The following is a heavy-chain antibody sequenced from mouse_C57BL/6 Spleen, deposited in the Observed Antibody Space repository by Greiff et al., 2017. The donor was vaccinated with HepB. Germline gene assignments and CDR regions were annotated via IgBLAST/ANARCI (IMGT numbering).Heavy chain of an antibody. Sequence: VMLVESGPGLVQPSQSLSITCTVSGFSLTSYGVHWVRQSPGKGLEWLGVIWSGGSTDYNAAFISRLSISKDNSKSQVFFKMNSLQADDTAIYYCARKFDGYWGYAMDYWGQGTSVTVSS. CDR3: ARKFDGYWGYAMDY. CDR1: GFSLTSYG. J-gene: IGHJ4*01. V-gene: IGHV2-2*01. D-gene: IGHD2-3*01. CDR2: IWSGGST.